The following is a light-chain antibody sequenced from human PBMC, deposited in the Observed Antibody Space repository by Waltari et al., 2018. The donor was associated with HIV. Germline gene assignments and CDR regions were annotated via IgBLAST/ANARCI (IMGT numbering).Light chain of an antibody. V-gene: IGLV2-14*03. CDR3: ASFTGDNSLL. Sequence: SAVTQPASVSALPGQSITISCSRDDSDFGLYHFLSWYQQHPGKLSRLILYHVHSRASGISARFSGSKSGHTASLNISGLRAEDEADYYCASFTGDNSLLFGGGTKVTVL. CDR2: HVH. CDR1: DSDFGLYHF. J-gene: IGLJ3*02.